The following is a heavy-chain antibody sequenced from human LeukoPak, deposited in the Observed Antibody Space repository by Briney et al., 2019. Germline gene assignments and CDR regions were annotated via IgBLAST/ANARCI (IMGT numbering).Heavy chain of an antibody. CDR2: INHSGST. Sequence: SETLSLTCAVYGGSFSGYYWSWIHQPPGKGLEWIGEINHSGSTNYNPSLKTRVTISVDTSKNQFSLKLSSVTAADTAVYYCARGINYLNWFDPWGQGTLVTVSS. J-gene: IGHJ5*02. CDR1: GGSFSGYY. D-gene: IGHD1-7*01. V-gene: IGHV4-34*01. CDR3: ARGINYLNWFDP.